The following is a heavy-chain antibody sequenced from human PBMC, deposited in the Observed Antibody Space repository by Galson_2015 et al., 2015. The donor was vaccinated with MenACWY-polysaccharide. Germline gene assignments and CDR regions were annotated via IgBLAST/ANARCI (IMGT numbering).Heavy chain of an antibody. CDR3: AKANSGGICTSGWACWFDP. V-gene: IGHV3-23*01. Sequence: SLRLSCAASGFTFSSYAMSWVRQAPGKGLECVSVISGSGDSTYNADSVKGRFTFSRDNSKNMVYLQMNSLRAEDTAIYYCAKANSGGICTSGWACWFDPWGQGSLVIVSS. CDR1: GFTFSSYA. CDR2: ISGSGDST. J-gene: IGHJ5*02. D-gene: IGHD2-15*01.